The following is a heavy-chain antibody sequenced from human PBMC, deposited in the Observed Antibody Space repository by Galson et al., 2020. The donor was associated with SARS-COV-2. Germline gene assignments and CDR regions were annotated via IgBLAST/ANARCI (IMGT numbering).Heavy chain of an antibody. D-gene: IGHD3-3*01. CDR3: ARGNGITIFGVVIISAFDI. Sequence: SETLSLTCTVSGGSISSGGYYWSWIRQHPGKGLEWTGYIYYSGSTYYNPSLKSRVTISVDTSKNQFSLKLSSVTAADTAVYYCARGNGITIFGVVIISAFDIWGQGTMVTVSS. V-gene: IGHV4-31*03. CDR1: GGSISSGGYY. CDR2: IYYSGST. J-gene: IGHJ3*02.